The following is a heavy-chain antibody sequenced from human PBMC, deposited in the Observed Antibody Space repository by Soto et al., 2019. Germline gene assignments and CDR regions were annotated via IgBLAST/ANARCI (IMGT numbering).Heavy chain of an antibody. Sequence: SGPTLVNPTQTLTLTCTFSAFSLSTGGVGVGWIRQPPGKALEWLALIYWNDDKSYSPSLRSRLTITKDTSKNQVVLTMTNMDPVDIATYYCIQSRCGGDCLQSYASYYYYGMDVWGQGT. CDR1: AFSLSTGGVG. D-gene: IGHD2-21*02. V-gene: IGHV2-5*01. J-gene: IGHJ6*02. CDR3: IQSRCGGDCLQSYASYYYYGMDV. CDR2: IYWNDDK.